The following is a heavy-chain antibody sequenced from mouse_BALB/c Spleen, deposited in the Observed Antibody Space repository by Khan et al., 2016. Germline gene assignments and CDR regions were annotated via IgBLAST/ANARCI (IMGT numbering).Heavy chain of an antibody. D-gene: IGHD2-4*01. V-gene: IGHV5-12-1*01. CDR1: GFAFSRYD. CDR3: ARHGLPDWYFDV. Sequence: EVELVESGRGLVKPGGSLKLSCAASGFAFSRYDMSWVRQTAEKRLEWVAFISSGGDFTYYPDTLNGRFTVSRDNSNNTLYLQMSSLRSDDTAIYYCARHGLPDWYFDVWGAGTTVTVSS. CDR2: ISSGGDFT. J-gene: IGHJ1*01.